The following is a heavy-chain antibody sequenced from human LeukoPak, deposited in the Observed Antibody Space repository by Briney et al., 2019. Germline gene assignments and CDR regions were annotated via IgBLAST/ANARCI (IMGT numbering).Heavy chain of an antibody. CDR3: ARGPFPFYYYYGMDV. Sequence: AASVKVSCKASGYTFTSYYMHWVRQAPGQGLEWMGGIIPIFGTANYAQKFQGRVTITADESTSTAYMELSSLKSEDTAVYFCARGPFPFYYYYGMDVWGQGTTVTVSS. CDR2: IIPIFGTA. CDR1: GYTFTSYY. J-gene: IGHJ6*02. V-gene: IGHV1-69*13.